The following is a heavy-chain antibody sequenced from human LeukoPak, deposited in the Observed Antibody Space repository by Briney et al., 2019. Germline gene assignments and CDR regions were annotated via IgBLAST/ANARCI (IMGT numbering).Heavy chain of an antibody. CDR3: AKSSGWYVYYFDY. J-gene: IGHJ4*02. D-gene: IGHD6-19*01. Sequence: PSETLSLTCTVSGVSISSYYWSWIRQPPGKGLEWIGYIYYSGSTNYNPSLKSRVTISVDTSKNQFSLKLSSVTAADTAVYYCAKSSGWYVYYFDYWGQGTLVTVSS. CDR1: GVSISSYY. CDR2: IYYSGST. V-gene: IGHV4-59*01.